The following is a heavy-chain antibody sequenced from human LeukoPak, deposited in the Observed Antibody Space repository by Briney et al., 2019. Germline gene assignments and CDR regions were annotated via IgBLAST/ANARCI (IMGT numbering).Heavy chain of an antibody. CDR2: IRYDGSNK. D-gene: IGHD6-13*01. J-gene: IGHJ4*02. Sequence: GGSRRLSCAASGFTFSSYGMHWVRQAPGKGLEWVAFIRYDGSNKYYADSVKGRFTISRDNSKNTLYLQMNSLRAEDTAVYYCAKGYSSYFDYWGQGTLVTVSS. V-gene: IGHV3-30*02. CDR3: AKGYSSYFDY. CDR1: GFTFSSYG.